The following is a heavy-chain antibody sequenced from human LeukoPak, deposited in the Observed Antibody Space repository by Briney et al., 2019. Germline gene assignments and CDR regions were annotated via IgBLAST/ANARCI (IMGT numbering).Heavy chain of an antibody. V-gene: IGHV3-21*01. J-gene: IGHJ4*02. CDR2: ISSSSSYI. CDR1: GFTFSSYS. D-gene: IGHD1-26*01. CDR3: ARDMGSYYAFDY. Sequence: GGSLRLSCAASGFTFSSYSMNWVRQAPGKGLEWVSSISSSSSYICYADSVKGRFTISRDNAKNSLYLQMNSLRAEDTAVYYCARDMGSYYAFDYWGQGTLVTVSS.